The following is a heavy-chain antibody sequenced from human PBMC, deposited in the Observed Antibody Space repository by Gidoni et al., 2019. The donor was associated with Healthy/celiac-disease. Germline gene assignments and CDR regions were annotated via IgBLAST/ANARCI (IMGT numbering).Heavy chain of an antibody. V-gene: IGHV3-33*08. D-gene: IGHD5-18*01. CDR3: ARDILDARTAMVQLRGIDY. CDR1: GFTFSSSG. J-gene: IGHJ4*02. Sequence: QVQLVESGGGVVQPGRSLRLSCAASGFTFSSSGMHWVRQAPGKGLGWVAVIWYDGSNKYYADSVKGRFIISRDNSKNTLYLQMNSLRAEDTAVYYCARDILDARTAMVQLRGIDYWGQGTLVTVSS. CDR2: IWYDGSNK.